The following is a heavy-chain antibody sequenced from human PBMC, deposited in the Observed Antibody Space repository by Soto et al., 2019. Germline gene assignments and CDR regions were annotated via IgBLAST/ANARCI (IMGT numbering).Heavy chain of an antibody. J-gene: IGHJ4*02. CDR2: ILPIFATP. D-gene: IGHD3-22*01. V-gene: IGHV1-69*06. CDR1: EGTFNNYV. Sequence: QVQLVQAGGEVKKPGSSVKVSCKASEGTFNNYVVNWVRQAPGQGLEWMGGILPIFATPKYAQKFQGRVTITVDKPTSTAYMELTSLRSADTAGYYCSGRCDSNTWLGHCDYWGQGTLVTVAS. CDR3: SGRCDSNTWLGHCDY.